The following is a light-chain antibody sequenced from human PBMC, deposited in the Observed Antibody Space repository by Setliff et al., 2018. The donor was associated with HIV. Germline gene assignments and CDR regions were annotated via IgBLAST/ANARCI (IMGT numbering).Light chain of an antibody. J-gene: IGLJ1*01. Sequence: QPASVSGSPGQSIIISCAGSSSDIGGHNFVSWYQQDPGKAPKLMIYGVNNRPSGVSNRFSGSKSGNTASLTISGLQAEDEADYYCSSFSTISTQIFGGGTKVTVL. CDR2: GVN. CDR1: SSDIGGHNF. V-gene: IGLV2-14*01. CDR3: SSFSTISTQI.